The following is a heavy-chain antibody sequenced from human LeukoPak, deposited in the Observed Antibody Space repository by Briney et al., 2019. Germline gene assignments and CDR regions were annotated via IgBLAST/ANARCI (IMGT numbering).Heavy chain of an antibody. CDR3: ARRAGGYSHPYDY. CDR1: GFTVSGNY. V-gene: IGHV3-53*01. D-gene: IGHD4-23*01. Sequence: PGGSLRLSCAVSGFTVSGNYMSWICQAPGKGLEWVSLIYSDDTTLYADSVKGRFTISRDISKNTLYLQMSSLRAEDTAVYYCARRAGGYSHPYDYWGQGVLVTVSS. J-gene: IGHJ4*02. CDR2: IYSDDTT.